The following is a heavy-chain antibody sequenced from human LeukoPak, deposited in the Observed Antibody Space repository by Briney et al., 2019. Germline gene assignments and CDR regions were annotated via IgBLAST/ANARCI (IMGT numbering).Heavy chain of an antibody. CDR2: IYYTGNT. D-gene: IGHD5-18*01. J-gene: IGHJ4*02. V-gene: IGHV4-59*01. CDR3: AGVSSYGLTHFDN. Sequence: SETLSLTCTVSGGSISSYYWSWIRQPPGKGLEWIAYIYYTGNTNYNPSLKSRVTISVDTSKSQVSLEVNSVTAADTAVYYCAGVSSYGLTHFDNWGQGILVTVSS. CDR1: GGSISSYY.